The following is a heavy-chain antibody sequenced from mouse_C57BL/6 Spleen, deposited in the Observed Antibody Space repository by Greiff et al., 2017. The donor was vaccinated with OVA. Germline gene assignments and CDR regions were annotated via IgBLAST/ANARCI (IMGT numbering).Heavy chain of an antibody. D-gene: IGHD2-5*01. CDR3: ARRVYSNYGYFEV. Sequence: VQLQQPGAELVKPGASVKMSCKASGYTFTSYWITWVKQRPGQGLEWIGDIYPGSGSTNYNEKFKSTATLTVDTSSSTAYMQLSSLTAEDSAVYYCARRVYSNYGYFEVWGTGTTVTVSS. CDR1: GYTFTSYW. J-gene: IGHJ1*03. CDR2: IYPGSGST. V-gene: IGHV1-55*01.